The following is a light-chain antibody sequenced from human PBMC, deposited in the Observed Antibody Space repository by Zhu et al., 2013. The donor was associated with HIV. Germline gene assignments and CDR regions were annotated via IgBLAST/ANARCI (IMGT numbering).Light chain of an antibody. CDR2: EVN. J-gene: IGLJ2*01. Sequence: QPALTQPPSASGSPGQSVTISCAGTNNDIGYYNYVSWYQQHPGKEPKVILYEVNKRPSGVPNRFSGSKSGSTASLTVSGLRTEDDATYFCCSYTYNSDLVFGGGTRLTVL. CDR3: CSYTYNSDLV. CDR1: NNDIGYYNY. V-gene: IGLV2-8*01.